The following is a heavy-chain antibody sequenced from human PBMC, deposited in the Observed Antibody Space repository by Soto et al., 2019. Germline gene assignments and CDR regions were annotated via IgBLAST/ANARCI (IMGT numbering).Heavy chain of an antibody. Sequence: ASVKVSCKASGYTFTGYNMHWVQQAPGQGPEWMGWLNPNSGGTSYAQKFQGRVTMTRDTSISTTYMEMSRLRSDDTAVYYCARTTAYCGGDCYADAFDIWGQGTMVTVSS. V-gene: IGHV1-2*02. J-gene: IGHJ3*02. CDR1: GYTFTGYN. CDR3: ARTTAYCGGDCYADAFDI. D-gene: IGHD2-21*02. CDR2: LNPNSGGT.